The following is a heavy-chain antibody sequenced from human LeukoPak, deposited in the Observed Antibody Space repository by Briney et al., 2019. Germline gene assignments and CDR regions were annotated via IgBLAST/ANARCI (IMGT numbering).Heavy chain of an antibody. V-gene: IGHV3-7*01. Sequence: PGGSLRLSCVASGFTFGNYWMNWVRQAPGKGLEWLATIKEDGGEQYYVDSVRGRFTISRDNAKNSLYLQMNSLRAEDTALYYCARDFFRGVRSGLDYWGQGTLVTVAS. J-gene: IGHJ4*02. CDR3: ARDFFRGVRSGLDY. CDR2: IKEDGGEQ. CDR1: GFTFGNYW. D-gene: IGHD3-3*01.